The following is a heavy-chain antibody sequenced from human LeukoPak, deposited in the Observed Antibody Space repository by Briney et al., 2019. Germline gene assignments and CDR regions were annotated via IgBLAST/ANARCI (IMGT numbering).Heavy chain of an antibody. J-gene: IGHJ4*02. V-gene: IGHV4-59*01. CDR2: IYYSGST. Sequence: SETLSLTCTVSGGSISNYYWSWIRQPPGKGLEWIGYIYYSGSTNYNPSLKSRVTIPDATSNNQLSLKLSSVTAADTAVYYCARLMGGYSSSWYSVDYWGQGTLVTVSS. CDR3: ARLMGGYSSSWYSVDY. CDR1: GGSISNYY. D-gene: IGHD6-13*01.